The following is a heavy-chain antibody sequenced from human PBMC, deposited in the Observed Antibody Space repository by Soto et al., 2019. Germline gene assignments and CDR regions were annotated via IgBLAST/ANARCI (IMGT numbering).Heavy chain of an antibody. CDR3: GRGCTGGSSKSRWFDP. CDR2: IIPIFGTA. J-gene: IGHJ5*02. D-gene: IGHD2-15*01. Sequence: QVQLVQSGAEVKKPGSSVKVSCKASGGTFSSYAISWVRQAPGQGLEWMGGIIPIFGTANYAQKFQGRVKITANESTSTAYKALSSQKSEDTAVYYCGRGCTGGSSKSRWFDPWGQGTLVTVSS. V-gene: IGHV1-69*12. CDR1: GGTFSSYA.